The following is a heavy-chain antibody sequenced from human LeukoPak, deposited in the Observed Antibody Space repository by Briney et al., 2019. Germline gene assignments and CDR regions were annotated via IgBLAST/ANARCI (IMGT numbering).Heavy chain of an antibody. J-gene: IGHJ4*02. V-gene: IGHV4-30-4*01. CDR1: GGSISSGDYY. D-gene: IGHD3-10*01. Sequence: SQTLSLTCTVSGGSISSGDYYWSWIRQPPGKGLEWIGYIYYSGTTYYNPSLKSRVTISVDTSKNQFSLKLTSVTATDTAVYFCARGPYGSGSYYWGQGTLVTVSS. CDR3: ARGPYGSGSYY. CDR2: IYYSGTT.